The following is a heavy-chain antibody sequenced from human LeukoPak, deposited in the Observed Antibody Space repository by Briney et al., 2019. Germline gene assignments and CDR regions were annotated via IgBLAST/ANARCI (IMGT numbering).Heavy chain of an antibody. CDR2: INHSGST. Sequence: PSETLSLTCAVDGGSFSGYYWSWIRQPPGKGLEWIGEINHSGSTNYNPSLKSRVTISVDTSKNQFSLKLSSVTAADTAVYYCARGCAGTAMVTDAFDTWGQGTMVTVSS. V-gene: IGHV4-34*01. J-gene: IGHJ3*02. CDR1: GGSFSGYY. CDR3: ARGCAGTAMVTDAFDT. D-gene: IGHD5-18*01.